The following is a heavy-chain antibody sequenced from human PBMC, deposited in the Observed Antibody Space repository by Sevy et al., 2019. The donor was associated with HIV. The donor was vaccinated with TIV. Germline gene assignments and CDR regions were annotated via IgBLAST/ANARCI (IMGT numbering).Heavy chain of an antibody. CDR3: ARGPHHYYDSRAFFDY. CDR2: IISSGSSK. Sequence: GESLKISCTASGFTFSSYEMNWVRQAPGKGLEWVSNIISSGSSKYYADSVKGRFTISRDNAKNSLILQMNSLRAEDTAVYYCARGPHHYYDSRAFFDYWGQGTLVTVSS. D-gene: IGHD3-22*01. CDR1: GFTFSSYE. J-gene: IGHJ4*02. V-gene: IGHV3-48*03.